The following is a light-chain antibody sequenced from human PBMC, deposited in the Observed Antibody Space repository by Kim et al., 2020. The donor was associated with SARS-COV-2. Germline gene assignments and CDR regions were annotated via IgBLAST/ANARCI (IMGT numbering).Light chain of an antibody. V-gene: IGLV3-19*01. J-gene: IGLJ2*01. Sequence: VAVGQTVRITCQRDSLRTYYTTWFQQKPGQAPIVVFYGKNNRPSGIPDRFSGSSSGNTASLTITATQAGDEADYYCNSRDNNDNVLFGGGTQLTVL. CDR1: SLRTYY. CDR3: NSRDNNDNVL. CDR2: GKN.